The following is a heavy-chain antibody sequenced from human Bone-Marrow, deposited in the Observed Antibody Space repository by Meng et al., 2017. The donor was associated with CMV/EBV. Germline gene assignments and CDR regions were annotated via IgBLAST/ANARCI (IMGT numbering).Heavy chain of an antibody. CDR3: TRRYYDSSGYYD. CDR1: GFTFSGSA. V-gene: IGHV3-73*01. CDR2: IRSKANSYAT. Sequence: GESLKISCAASGFTFSGSAMHWVRQASGKGLDWVGRIRSKANSYATAYAASVKGRFTISRDDSKNTAYLQMNSLKTEDTAVYYCTRRYYDSSGYYDWGQGTLVTVSS. D-gene: IGHD3-22*01. J-gene: IGHJ4*02.